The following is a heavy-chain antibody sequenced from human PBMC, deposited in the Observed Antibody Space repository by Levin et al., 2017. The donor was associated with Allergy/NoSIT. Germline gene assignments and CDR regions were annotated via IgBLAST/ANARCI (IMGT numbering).Heavy chain of an antibody. CDR2: IYPLDSDT. D-gene: IGHD5-24*01. CDR3: ARRMDGYKQYYFDY. J-gene: IGHJ4*02. V-gene: IGHV5-51*01. Sequence: GGSLRLSCKGSGYSFTTHWIGWVRQMPGKGLESMGIIYPLDSDTRYSPSFQGQVTISVDKSVSTAYLQLSSLKASDTAIYYCARRMDGYKQYYFDYWGQGTLVTVSS. CDR1: GYSFTTHW.